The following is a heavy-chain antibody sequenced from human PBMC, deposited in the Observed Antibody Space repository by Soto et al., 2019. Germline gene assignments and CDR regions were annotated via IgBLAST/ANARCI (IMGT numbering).Heavy chain of an antibody. J-gene: IGHJ4*02. CDR2: ISGSGGST. CDR3: AKGDIVAGGYFDY. CDR1: GFTFSSYA. D-gene: IGHD2-15*01. V-gene: IGHV3-23*01. Sequence: EVQLLESGGGLVQPGGSLRLSCAASGFTFSSYAMSSVRQAPGKGLEWVSAISGSGGSTYYADSVKGRFTISRDNSKNTLYLQMNSLRAEDTAVYYCAKGDIVAGGYFDYWGQGTLVTVSS.